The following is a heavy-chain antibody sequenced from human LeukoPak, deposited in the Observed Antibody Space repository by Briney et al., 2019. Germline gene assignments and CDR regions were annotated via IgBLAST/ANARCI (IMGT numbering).Heavy chain of an antibody. Sequence: GGSLRLSCAASGFTFSSYAMSWVRQAPGKGLEWVSAISGSGGSTYYADSVKGRLTISRDNSKNTLYLQMNSLRAEDTAVYYCAKDPGGYSSGWYAPQGYFDYWGQGTLVTVSS. CDR1: GFTFSSYA. V-gene: IGHV3-23*01. CDR3: AKDPGGYSSGWYAPQGYFDY. CDR2: ISGSGGST. J-gene: IGHJ4*02. D-gene: IGHD6-19*01.